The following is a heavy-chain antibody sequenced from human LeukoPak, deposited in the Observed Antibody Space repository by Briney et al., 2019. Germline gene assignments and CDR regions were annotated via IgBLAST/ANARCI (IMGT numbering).Heavy chain of an antibody. CDR2: IYYSGST. J-gene: IGHJ4*02. CDR1: GGSISSYY. D-gene: IGHD2-15*01. Sequence: SETLSLTCTVSGGSISSYYWSWIRQPPGKGLEWIGYIYYSGSTNYNPSLKSRVTISVDTSKNQFSLKLSSVTAADTAVYYCARLRPAIDYWGQGTLVTVSS. V-gene: IGHV4-59*08. CDR3: ARLRPAIDY.